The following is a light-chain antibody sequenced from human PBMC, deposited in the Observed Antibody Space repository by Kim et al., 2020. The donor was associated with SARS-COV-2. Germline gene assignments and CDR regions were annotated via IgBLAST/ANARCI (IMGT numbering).Light chain of an antibody. J-gene: IGLJ2*01. CDR1: SSDVGGYNY. Sequence: QSALTQPRSVSGSPGQSVTISCTGTSSDVGGYNYVSWYQQHPGKAPKLILYDVSRRPSGVPDRFYGSKSGNTASLTISGLQAEDGADYHCCSYAGSYTLVFGAGTKLTVL. CDR2: DVS. V-gene: IGLV2-11*01. CDR3: CSYAGSYTLV.